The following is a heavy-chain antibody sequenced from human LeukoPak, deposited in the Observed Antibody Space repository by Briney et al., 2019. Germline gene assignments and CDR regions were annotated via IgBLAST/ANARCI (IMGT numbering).Heavy chain of an antibody. CDR2: MFHGGIT. CDR1: GGSISSKSW. Sequence: SGTLSLTCAVSGGSISSKSWWNWVRQPPGKGLEWIGEMFHGGITNYSPSLKSRVSISVDKSNNLFSLRLTSVTAADTAVYYCARVEGGCSTTSCYMDAWGQGTLVTVSP. CDR3: ARVEGGCSTTSCYMDA. V-gene: IGHV4-4*02. J-gene: IGHJ5*02. D-gene: IGHD2-2*01.